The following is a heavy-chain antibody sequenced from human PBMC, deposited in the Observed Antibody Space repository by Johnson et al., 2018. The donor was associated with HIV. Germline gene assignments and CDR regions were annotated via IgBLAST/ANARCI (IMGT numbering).Heavy chain of an antibody. J-gene: IGHJ3*02. CDR3: AKPPSMGADAFDI. V-gene: IGHV3-30-3*02. CDR2: ISYDGSNK. Sequence: QVQLVESGGGLVKPGGSLRLSCAASGFTFSSYAMHWVRQAPGKGLEWVAVISYDGSNKYYADSVKGRFTISRDTSKNTVYLQMNSLRAEDAALYYCAKPPSMGADAFDIWGQGTRVTVSS. D-gene: IGHD3-16*01. CDR1: GFTFSSYA.